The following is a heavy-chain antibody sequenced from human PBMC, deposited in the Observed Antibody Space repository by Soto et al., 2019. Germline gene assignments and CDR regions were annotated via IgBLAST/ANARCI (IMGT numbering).Heavy chain of an antibody. CDR2: INAGNGNT. V-gene: IGHV1-3*01. CDR1: GYTFTSYA. J-gene: IGHJ6*02. D-gene: IGHD3-3*01. Sequence: ASVKVSCKASGYTFTSYAMHWVRQAPGQRLEWMGWINAGNGNTKYSQKFQGRVTITRDTSASTAYMELSSLRSEDTAVYYCARTPKFGVVIIMDYYYGTDVWGQGTTVTVSS. CDR3: ARTPKFGVVIIMDYYYGTDV.